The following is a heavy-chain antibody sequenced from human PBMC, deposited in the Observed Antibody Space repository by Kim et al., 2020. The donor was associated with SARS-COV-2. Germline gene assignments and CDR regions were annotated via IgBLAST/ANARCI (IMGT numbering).Heavy chain of an antibody. CDR2: GT. V-gene: IGHV3-23*01. J-gene: IGHJ4*02. D-gene: IGHD6-19*01. CDR3: AKAVPGNFFDY. Sequence: GTFYTASAKGRFTISRDNSKSTLYLQMNSLRVEDTAIYYCAKAVPGNFFDYWGQGTLVTVSS.